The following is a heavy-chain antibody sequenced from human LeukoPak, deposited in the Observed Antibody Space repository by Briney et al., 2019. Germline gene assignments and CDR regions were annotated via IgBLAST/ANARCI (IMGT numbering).Heavy chain of an antibody. Sequence: PGGSLRLSCAASGFTFSSYSMNWVRQAPGKGLEWVSYISSSSSTIYYADSVKGRFTISRDNAKSSLYLQMSSLRAEDTAVYYCARGSNTADYWGQGTLVTVSS. V-gene: IGHV3-48*01. J-gene: IGHJ4*02. CDR1: GFTFSSYS. CDR2: ISSSSSTI. CDR3: ARGSNTADY. D-gene: IGHD5-18*01.